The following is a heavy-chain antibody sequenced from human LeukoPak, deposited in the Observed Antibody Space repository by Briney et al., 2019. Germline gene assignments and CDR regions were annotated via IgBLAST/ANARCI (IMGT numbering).Heavy chain of an antibody. CDR1: GFTFDDYA. Sequence: SLRLSCAASGFTFDDYAMPWVRHTPGKGLEWVSGISWNSGSIGYADSVKGRSTISRDNAENSLYLQMNSLRAEDTALYYCAKVLRWGGWFDYWGQETLVTVSS. CDR2: ISWNSGSI. V-gene: IGHV3-9*01. CDR3: AKVLRWGGWFDY. D-gene: IGHD6-19*01. J-gene: IGHJ4*02.